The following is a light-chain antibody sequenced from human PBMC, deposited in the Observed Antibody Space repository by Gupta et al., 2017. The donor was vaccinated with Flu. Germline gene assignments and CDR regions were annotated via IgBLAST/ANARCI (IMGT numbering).Light chain of an antibody. Sequence: SYELTQPPSVSVSPGQIASITCSGDKLGDKYACWYQQKPGQSPVLVIYQDSKRPSGIPERFSGSNSGNTATLTISGTQAMDEADYYCQAWDSSTFWVFGGGTKLTVL. V-gene: IGLV3-1*01. CDR3: QAWDSSTFWV. CDR1: KLGDKY. CDR2: QDS. J-gene: IGLJ3*02.